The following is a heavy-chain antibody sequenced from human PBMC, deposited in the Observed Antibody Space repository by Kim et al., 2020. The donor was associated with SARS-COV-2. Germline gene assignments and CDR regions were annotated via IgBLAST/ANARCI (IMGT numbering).Heavy chain of an antibody. CDR1: GYTFTSYA. D-gene: IGHD6-19*01. Sequence: ASVKVSCKASGYTFTSYAMNWVRQAPGQGLEWRGCINTNTGNPTYAQGFTGRFVLSSDTSVSTAYLQISSLKAEDTAVYYCARSLGQWLVGAPTDYWGQGTLVTVSS. V-gene: IGHV7-4-1*02. CDR2: INTNTGNP. CDR3: ARSLGQWLVGAPTDY. J-gene: IGHJ4*02.